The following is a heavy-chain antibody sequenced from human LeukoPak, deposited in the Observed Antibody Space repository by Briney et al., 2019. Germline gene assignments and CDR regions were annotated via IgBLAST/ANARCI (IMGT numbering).Heavy chain of an antibody. CDR2: VYHSGST. Sequence: SETLSLTCAVSDYSISSGNYWGWIRQPPGKGLEWIGSVYHSGSTHYSPSLKSRVTIAVDTSKNQSSLKLSSVTAADTAVYYCARNDSSGYFDYWGQGTLVTVSS. CDR1: DYSISSGNY. CDR3: ARNDSSGYFDY. V-gene: IGHV4-38-2*01. D-gene: IGHD3-22*01. J-gene: IGHJ4*02.